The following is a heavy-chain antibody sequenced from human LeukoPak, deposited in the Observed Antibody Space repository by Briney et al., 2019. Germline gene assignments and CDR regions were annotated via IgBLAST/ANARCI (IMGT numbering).Heavy chain of an antibody. CDR2: IRSKANSYAT. Sequence: GGSLRLSWAASGFTFSGSAIHWVRQASGKGLEWVGRIRSKANSYATAYAASVKGRFTISRDDSKNTAYLQMNSLKTEDTAVYYCTRRATTVTTKDYWGQGTLVTVSS. CDR3: TRRATTVTTKDY. V-gene: IGHV3-73*01. D-gene: IGHD4-17*01. CDR1: GFTFSGSA. J-gene: IGHJ4*02.